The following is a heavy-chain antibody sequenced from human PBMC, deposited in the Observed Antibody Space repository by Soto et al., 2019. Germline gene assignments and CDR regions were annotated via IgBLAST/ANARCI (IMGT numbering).Heavy chain of an antibody. CDR2: INPNSGDT. D-gene: IGHD2-15*01. CDR3: ARDPPSRICSCGSCYSGTPRYYFDY. CDR1: GYTFTGYY. J-gene: IGHJ4*02. Sequence: QVQLVQSGAEVKKPGASVKVSCKASGYTFTGYYMHWVRQAPGQGLEWMGWINPNSGDTNYAQKFQGWVTMTRDTSISTAYMELSRLRSGDTAVYYCARDPPSRICSCGSCYSGTPRYYFDYWGQGTLVTVSS. V-gene: IGHV1-2*04.